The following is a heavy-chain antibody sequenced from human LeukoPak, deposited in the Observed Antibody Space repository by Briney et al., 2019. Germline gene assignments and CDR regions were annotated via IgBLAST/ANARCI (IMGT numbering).Heavy chain of an antibody. CDR3: ARGLSGSYDY. CDR2: IKEDGSEK. J-gene: IGHJ4*02. CDR1: GFTFSSYW. D-gene: IGHD1-26*01. Sequence: PGGSLTLSCAASGFTFSSYWMNWLRQAPGKGLEWVANIKEDGSEKYYVDSVKGRFTISRDNAKNSLYLQMNSLRAEDTAVYYCARGLSGSYDYWGQGTLVTVSS. V-gene: IGHV3-7*01.